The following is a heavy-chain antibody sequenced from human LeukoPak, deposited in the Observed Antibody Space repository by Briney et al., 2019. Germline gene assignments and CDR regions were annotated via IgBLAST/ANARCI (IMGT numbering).Heavy chain of an antibody. D-gene: IGHD3-22*01. V-gene: IGHV4-59*12. Sequence: SETLSLTCSVSGGSISNYFWSWIRQPPGKGLECIGFIYYSETTNYNPSFKSRVTISVDTSKNQFSLKLNSVTAADTAVYYCASRKSMIVVVITSGGYFQHWGQGTLVTVSS. CDR2: IYYSETT. CDR1: GGSISNYF. CDR3: ASRKSMIVVVITSGGYFQH. J-gene: IGHJ1*01.